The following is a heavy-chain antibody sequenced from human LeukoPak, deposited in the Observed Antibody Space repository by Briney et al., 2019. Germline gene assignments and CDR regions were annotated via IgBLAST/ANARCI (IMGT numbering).Heavy chain of an antibody. V-gene: IGHV3-23*01. D-gene: IGHD6-13*01. CDR1: GFPFSSYV. CDR3: AKSSYGSSWYGDF. Sequence: GGSRRISCTASGFPFSSYVLTCVPQAPGQGIEWVSAIRGSGGVTDYADSVKGRFTISRDSSKDTLYLEMNSLRAEDTAVYYCAKSSYGSSWYGDFWGQGALVTVSS. J-gene: IGHJ4*02. CDR2: IRGSGGVT.